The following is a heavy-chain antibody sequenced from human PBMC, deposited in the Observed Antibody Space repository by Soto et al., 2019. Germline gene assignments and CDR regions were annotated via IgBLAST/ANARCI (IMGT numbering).Heavy chain of an antibody. CDR3: ARSSSGWYGLDP. CDR2: INHSGST. Sequence: QVQLQQWGAGLLKPSETLSRTCAVYGGSFSGYYWSWIRQPPGKGLEWIGEINHSGSTNYNPSLKSRVTISVDTSKNQFSLKLSSVTAADTAVYYCARSSSGWYGLDPWGQGTLVTVSS. CDR1: GGSFSGYY. D-gene: IGHD6-19*01. V-gene: IGHV4-34*01. J-gene: IGHJ5*02.